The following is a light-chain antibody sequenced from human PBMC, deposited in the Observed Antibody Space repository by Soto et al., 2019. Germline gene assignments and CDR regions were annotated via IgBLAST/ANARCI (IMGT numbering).Light chain of an antibody. CDR2: EVT. CDR1: SSDIGAYNY. Sequence: QSALTQPPSASGSPGQSVAISCTGTSSDIGAYNYVSWYQQHPGKAPKLIIYEVTKQPSGVPDRFSGSKSGNTASLTVSGLQPEDEADYYCSSHGGNTVFGGGTKVTVL. J-gene: IGLJ2*01. CDR3: SSHGGNTV. V-gene: IGLV2-8*01.